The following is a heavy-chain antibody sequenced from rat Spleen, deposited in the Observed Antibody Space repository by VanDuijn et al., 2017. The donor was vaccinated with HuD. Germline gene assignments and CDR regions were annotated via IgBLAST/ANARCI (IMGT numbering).Heavy chain of an antibody. Sequence: EVQLVESGGGLVQPGRSIKLSCVASGFSVSTFYMAWVRRAPTKGLEWVASISTGGGNTYYRDSVKGRFTISRDNAKNTLYLQMDSLRSEDTATYYCAQWNSRYFTYWGQGTLVTVSS. CDR3: AQWNSRYFTY. CDR2: ISTGGGNT. D-gene: IGHD4-3*01. J-gene: IGHJ3*01. CDR1: GFSVSTFY. V-gene: IGHV5-25*01.